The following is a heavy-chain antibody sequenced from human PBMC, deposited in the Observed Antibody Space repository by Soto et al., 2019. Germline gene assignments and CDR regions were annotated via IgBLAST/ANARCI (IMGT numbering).Heavy chain of an antibody. D-gene: IGHD4-17*01. J-gene: IGHJ4*02. CDR3: ARERDYGDPSGAELDY. Sequence: QVQLQESGPGLVKPSETLSLTCTVSGGSISSYYWSWIRQPPGKGLEWIGYIYYSGSTNYNPSLKSPVTISVDTSKNQFSLKLSSVTAADTAVYYCARERDYGDPSGAELDYWGQGTLVTVSS. CDR1: GGSISSYY. V-gene: IGHV4-59*01. CDR2: IYYSGST.